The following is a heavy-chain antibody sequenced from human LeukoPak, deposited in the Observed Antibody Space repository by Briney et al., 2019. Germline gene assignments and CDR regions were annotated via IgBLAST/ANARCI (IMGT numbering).Heavy chain of an antibody. V-gene: IGHV1-2*02. D-gene: IGHD1-26*01. J-gene: IGHJ4*02. CDR1: GYTFTGYY. CDR3: ARGDAVGATDY. CDR2: INPNTGGT. Sequence: ASVKVSCKASGYTFTGYYIHWVRQAPGQGLEWMGWINPNTGGTNYAQKFQGRVTMTRDTSISTAYMELSSLRSEDTAVYYCARGDAVGATDYWGQGTLVTVSS.